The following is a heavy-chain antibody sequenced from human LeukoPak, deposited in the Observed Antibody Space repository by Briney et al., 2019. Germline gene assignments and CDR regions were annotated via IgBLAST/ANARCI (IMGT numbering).Heavy chain of an antibody. CDR3: ARVKKQWLVPHYFDY. CDR2: IKQDGSEK. CDR1: GFPFSSYW. Sequence: GGSLRLSCAASGFPFSSYWMSWVPQAPGKGLEWVANIKQDGSEKYYVDSVKGRFTISRDNAKNSLYLQMNSLRAEDTAVYYCARVKKQWLVPHYFDYWGQGTLVTVSS. J-gene: IGHJ4*02. D-gene: IGHD6-19*01. V-gene: IGHV3-7*03.